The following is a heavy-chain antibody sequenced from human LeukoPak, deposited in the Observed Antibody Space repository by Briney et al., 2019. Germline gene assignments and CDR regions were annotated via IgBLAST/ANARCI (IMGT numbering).Heavy chain of an antibody. D-gene: IGHD3-3*01. V-gene: IGHV3-21*01. CDR1: GFTFSSYS. Sequence: PGGSLRLSCAASGFTFSSYSMNWVRQAPGKGLEWVSSISSSSSYIYYADSVKGRFAISRDNAKNSLYLQMNSLRAEDTAVYYCARFLEWLEYSDYYYYYMDVWGKGTTVTVSS. J-gene: IGHJ6*03. CDR2: ISSSSSYI. CDR3: ARFLEWLEYSDYYYYYMDV.